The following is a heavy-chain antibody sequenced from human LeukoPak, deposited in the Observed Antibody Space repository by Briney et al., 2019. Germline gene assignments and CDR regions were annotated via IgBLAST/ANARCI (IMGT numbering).Heavy chain of an antibody. CDR1: GFTFYDYA. V-gene: IGHV3-43D*03. CDR2: ISWDGGST. CDR3: AKDGREWPPLPDV. J-gene: IGHJ6*04. D-gene: IGHD3-3*01. Sequence: GGALRLSCAASGFTFYDYAMHWVRQAPGKGLEWVSLISWDGGSTYYADSVKSRFTISRDNSKNSLYLQMNSLRAEDTALYYCAKDGREWPPLPDVWGKGTTVTVSS.